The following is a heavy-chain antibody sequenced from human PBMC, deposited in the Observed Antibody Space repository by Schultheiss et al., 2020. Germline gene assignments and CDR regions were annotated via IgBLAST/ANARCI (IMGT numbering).Heavy chain of an antibody. CDR2: INSDGSST. CDR3: ARDVRYYDSSGYYYIRYYYYGMDV. V-gene: IGHV3-74*01. Sequence: GESLKISCAASGFTVSSNYMSWVRQAPGKGLEWVSRINSDGSSTSYADSVKGRFTISRDNAKNSLYLQMNSLRAEDTAVYYCARDVRYYDSSGYYYIRYYYYGMDVWGQGTTVTVSS. J-gene: IGHJ6*02. D-gene: IGHD3-22*01. CDR1: GFTVSSNY.